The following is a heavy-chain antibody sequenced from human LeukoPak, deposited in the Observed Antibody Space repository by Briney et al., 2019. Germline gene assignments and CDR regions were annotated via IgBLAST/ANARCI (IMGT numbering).Heavy chain of an antibody. CDR2: IRYDGSNK. D-gene: IGHD1-26*01. CDR1: GFTFSNSW. Sequence: PGGSLRLSCAGSGFTFSNSWMGWVRQAPGKGLEWVAFIRYDGSNKYYADSVKGRFTISRDNSKNTLYLQMNSLRAEDTAVYYCARDSGSYYGWFDPWGQGTLVTVSS. V-gene: IGHV3-30*02. CDR3: ARDSGSYYGWFDP. J-gene: IGHJ5*02.